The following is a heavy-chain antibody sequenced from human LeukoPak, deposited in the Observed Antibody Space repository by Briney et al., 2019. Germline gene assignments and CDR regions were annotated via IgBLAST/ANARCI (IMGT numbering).Heavy chain of an antibody. D-gene: IGHD2-15*01. CDR3: ARGVVVVVAATRRWWFDP. J-gene: IGHJ5*02. CDR2: IYYSGST. CDR1: GGSISSGDYY. Sequence: SETLSLTCTVSGGSISSGDYYWSWIRQAPGKGLEWIGYIYYSGSTYYNPSLKSRVTISVDTSKNQFSLKLSSVTAADTAVYYCARGVVVVVAATRRWWFDPWGQGTLVTVSS. V-gene: IGHV4-30-4*01.